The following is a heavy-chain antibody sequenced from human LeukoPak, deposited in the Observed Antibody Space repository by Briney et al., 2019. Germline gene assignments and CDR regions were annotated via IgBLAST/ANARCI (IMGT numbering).Heavy chain of an antibody. CDR1: GGSFSGYY. D-gene: IGHD3-16*02. CDR2: INHSGST. V-gene: IGHV4-34*01. J-gene: IGHJ4*02. CDR3: ARELITFGGVIAPFDY. Sequence: SETLSLTCAVYGGSFSGYYWSWIRQPPGKGLEWIGEINHSGSTYYNPSLKSRVTISVDTSKNQFSLKLSSVTAADTAVYYCARELITFGGVIAPFDYWGQGTLVTVSS.